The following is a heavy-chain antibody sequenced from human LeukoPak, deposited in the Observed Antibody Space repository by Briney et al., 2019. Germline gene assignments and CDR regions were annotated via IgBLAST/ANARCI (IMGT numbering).Heavy chain of an antibody. CDR3: ARYLPSPMTTVGGYFDY. J-gene: IGHJ4*02. D-gene: IGHD4-23*01. CDR1: GGSISSSSYY. CDR2: IYYSGST. V-gene: IGHV4-39*07. Sequence: SETLSLTCTVSGGSISSSSYYWGWIRQPPGKGLEWIGSIYYSGSTYYNPSLKSRVTISVDTSKNQFSLKLCSVTAADTAVYYCARYLPSPMTTVGGYFDYWGQGTLVTVSS.